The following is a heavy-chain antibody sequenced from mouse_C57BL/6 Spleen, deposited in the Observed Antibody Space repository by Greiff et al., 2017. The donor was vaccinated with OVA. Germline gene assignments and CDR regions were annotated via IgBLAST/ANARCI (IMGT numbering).Heavy chain of an antibody. V-gene: IGHV7-3*01. D-gene: IGHD3-3*01. J-gene: IGHJ4*01. Sequence: VQVVESGGGLVQPGGSLSLSCAASGFTFTDYYMSWVRQPPGKALEWLGFIRNKANGYTTEYSASVKGRFTISRDNSQSILYLQMNALRAEDSATYYCAREGRKGDYAMDYWGQGTSVTVSS. CDR1: GFTFTDYY. CDR3: AREGRKGDYAMDY. CDR2: IRNKANGYTT.